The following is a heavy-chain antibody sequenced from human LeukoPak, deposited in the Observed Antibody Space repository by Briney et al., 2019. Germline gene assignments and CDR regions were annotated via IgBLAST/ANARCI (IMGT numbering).Heavy chain of an antibody. J-gene: IGHJ4*02. V-gene: IGHV4-61*02. CDR2: IYTSGST. D-gene: IGHD1-7*01. CDR1: GGSISSGSYY. CDR3: AREGVSKRDWNYYFDY. Sequence: PSETLSLTCTVSGGSISSGSYYWSWIRQPAGKGLEWIGRIYTSGSTNYNPSLKSRVTISVDTSKNQFSLKLSSVTAADTAVYYCAREGVSKRDWNYYFDYWGQGTLVTVSS.